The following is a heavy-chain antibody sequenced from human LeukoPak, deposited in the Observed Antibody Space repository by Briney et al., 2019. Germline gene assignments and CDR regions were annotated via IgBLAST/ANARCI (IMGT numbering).Heavy chain of an antibody. CDR3: GRSYGTWNYADY. CDR1: GYNFTIHW. V-gene: IGHV5-51*01. CDR2: IYPDDSDT. J-gene: IGHJ4*02. D-gene: IGHD3-10*01. Sequence: GESLKISCKASGYNFTIHWIAWVRQMPGKGLELMGTIYPDDSDTRYSPSFQGQVTISADKSISTAYLQWGSLKASDTAIYYCGRSYGTWNYADYWGQGTPVTVSS.